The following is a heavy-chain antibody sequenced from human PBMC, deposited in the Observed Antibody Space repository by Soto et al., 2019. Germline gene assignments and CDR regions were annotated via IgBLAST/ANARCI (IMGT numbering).Heavy chain of an antibody. V-gene: IGHV3-23*01. CDR3: AKGGAVYGLLTHDY. Sequence: EVQLLESGGGLEQPGGSLRLSCAASGFTFRDYAMSWVRQAPGKGLEWVTTITGSSSNVYYSYSVKGRFAISRDNSKNPLYLQKDSLTAEDTAVYYCAKGGAVYGLLTHDYWGQGTLVTVSS. D-gene: IGHD3-9*01. CDR2: ITGSSSNV. J-gene: IGHJ4*02. CDR1: GFTFRDYA.